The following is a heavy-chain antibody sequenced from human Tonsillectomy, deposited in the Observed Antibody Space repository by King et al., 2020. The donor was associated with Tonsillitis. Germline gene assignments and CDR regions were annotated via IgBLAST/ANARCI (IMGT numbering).Heavy chain of an antibody. V-gene: IGHV3-30*03. CDR1: GFPFSRFG. CDR3: ARSGMYCTASNCQPPYYYYSMDV. J-gene: IGHJ6*02. D-gene: IGHD2-8*01. CDR2: ISYDGSSQ. Sequence: QEQLVQSGGGVVQSGGSLRLSCVVSGFPFSRFGMHWVRQAPGKGLEWLSVISYDGSSQYYADSVKGRFTISRDNPERTLYLQLSDLRTEDTAVYYCARSGMYCTASNCQPPYYYYSMDVWGQGTTVIVSS.